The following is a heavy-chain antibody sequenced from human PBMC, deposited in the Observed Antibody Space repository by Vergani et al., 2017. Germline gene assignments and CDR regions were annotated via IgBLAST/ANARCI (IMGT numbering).Heavy chain of an antibody. CDR2: INSGGST. J-gene: IGHJ4*02. V-gene: IGHV3-66*01. D-gene: IGHD6-13*01. CDR3: ARAPLGQLVRVYYFDY. Sequence: EVQLVESGGGLVQPGGSLRLSCAASGLTVSSNYMSWVRQAPGKGLEWVSVINSGGSTYYADSVKGRFTISRDNAKNSLYLQMNSLRAEDTAVYYCARAPLGQLVRVYYFDYWGQGTLVTVSS. CDR1: GLTVSSNY.